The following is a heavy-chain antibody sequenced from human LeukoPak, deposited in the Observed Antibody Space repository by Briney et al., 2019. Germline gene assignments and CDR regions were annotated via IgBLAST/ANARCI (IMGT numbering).Heavy chain of an antibody. Sequence: PGGSLRLSCAASGLIISNYWMHWVRQAPGKGLEWVSLISGDGGSTYYADSVKGRFTISRDNSKNSLYLQMNSLRTEDTALYYCAKDIGWEPGLRFDYWGQGTLVTVSS. V-gene: IGHV3-43*02. CDR1: GLIISNYW. D-gene: IGHD1-26*01. CDR3: AKDIGWEPGLRFDY. J-gene: IGHJ4*02. CDR2: ISGDGGST.